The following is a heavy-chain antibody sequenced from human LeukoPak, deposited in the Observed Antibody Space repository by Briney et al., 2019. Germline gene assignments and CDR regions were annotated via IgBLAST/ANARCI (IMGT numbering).Heavy chain of an antibody. D-gene: IGHD6-19*01. J-gene: IGHJ4*02. CDR1: GFTFSSYG. Sequence: GGSLRLSCAASGFTFSSYGMHWVRQAPGKGLVWVSRINGDGSTTTYADSVKGRFTISRDNAKNTLFLQMNSLRAEDTAVYYCARAQRLAKDYWGQGTLVTVSS. V-gene: IGHV3-74*01. CDR3: ARAQRLAKDY. CDR2: INGDGSTT.